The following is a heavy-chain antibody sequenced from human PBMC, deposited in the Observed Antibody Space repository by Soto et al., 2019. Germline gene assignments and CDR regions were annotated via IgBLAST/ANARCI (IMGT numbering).Heavy chain of an antibody. CDR2: ISYDGSNK. Sequence: QVQLVESGGGVVQPGRSLRLSCAASGFTFSSYGMHWVRQAPGKGLEWVAVISYDGSNKYYADSVKGRFTISRDNSKNTLYLQMNSLRAEDTAVYYCAKGIAVAMGFWYFDLWGRGTLVTVSS. J-gene: IGHJ2*01. D-gene: IGHD6-19*01. CDR3: AKGIAVAMGFWYFDL. CDR1: GFTFSSYG. V-gene: IGHV3-30*18.